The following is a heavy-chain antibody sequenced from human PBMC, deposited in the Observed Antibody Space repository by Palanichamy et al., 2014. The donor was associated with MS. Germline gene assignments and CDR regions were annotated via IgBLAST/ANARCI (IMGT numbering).Heavy chain of an antibody. CDR2: ISPHNGNT. CDR1: GYTFINYG. CDR3: ARGTTVPDY. Sequence: QVQLVQSGAEVQKPGASVKVSCKTSGYTFINYGISWVRQAPGQGLEWMGWISPHNGNTNYEQKFQGRVTMTTDTSTSTGYMELRSLRSDDTAVYYCARGTTVPDYWGQGALVTVSS. V-gene: IGHV1-18*04. J-gene: IGHJ4*02. D-gene: IGHD1-14*01.